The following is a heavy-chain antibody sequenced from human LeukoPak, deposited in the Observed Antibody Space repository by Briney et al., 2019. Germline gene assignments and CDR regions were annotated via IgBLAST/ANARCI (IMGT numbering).Heavy chain of an antibody. J-gene: IGHJ3*02. CDR2: IYYSGST. CDR1: GGSVSSGGYS. Sequence: PSETLSLTCAVSGGSVSSGGYSWTWIRQPPGKGLECIGHIYYSGSTYYNPSLTSRLTISLDTSKNQFSLRLSSVTAADTAVYYCARDIHVPRIREPYFDIWGGGTLVTVSS. D-gene: IGHD1-14*01. V-gene: IGHV4-30-4*07. CDR3: ARDIHVPRIREPYFDI.